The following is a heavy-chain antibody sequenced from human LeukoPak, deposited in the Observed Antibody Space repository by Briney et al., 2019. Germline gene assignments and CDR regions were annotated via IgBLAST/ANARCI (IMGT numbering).Heavy chain of an antibody. CDR2: IYSGGST. D-gene: IGHD2-21*01. Sequence: GGSLRLSCAASGFTVSSNYMSWVRQASGKGLEWVSVIYSGGSTYYADSVKGRFTISRDNSKNTLYLQMNSLRAEDTAVYYCARDPAYCGGDCYSNFDYWGQGTLVTVSS. CDR3: ARDPAYCGGDCYSNFDY. CDR1: GFTVSSNY. V-gene: IGHV3-66*02. J-gene: IGHJ4*02.